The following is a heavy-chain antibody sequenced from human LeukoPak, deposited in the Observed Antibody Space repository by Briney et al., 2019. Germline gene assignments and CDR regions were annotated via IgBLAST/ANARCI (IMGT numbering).Heavy chain of an antibody. CDR3: ATGNEEYCSGGSCYSGGHYYYYMDV. V-gene: IGHV4-4*02. Sequence: SETLSLTCAVSGGSINSSKWWSWVRQPPGKGLEWIGEIDHSGNTNSNPSLKSRVTISVDKSKNQFSLKLSSVTAADAAVYYCATGNEEYCSGGSCYSGGHYYYYMDVWGKGTTVTVSS. CDR1: GGSINSSKW. J-gene: IGHJ6*03. CDR2: IDHSGNT. D-gene: IGHD2-15*01.